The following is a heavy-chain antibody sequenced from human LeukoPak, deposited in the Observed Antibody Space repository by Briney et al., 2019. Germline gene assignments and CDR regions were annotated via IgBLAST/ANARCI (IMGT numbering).Heavy chain of an antibody. CDR1: GFTFSSYS. CDR2: ISSSSAYI. J-gene: IGHJ4*02. D-gene: IGHD3-22*01. Sequence: GGSLRLSCAASGFTFSSYSMSWVRQAPGKGLEWVSSISSSSAYIYYANSVKDRFTISRDNAKNSLYLQMNTLRAEDTAVYYCAKDYYDSSGYYYGRYFDYWGQGTLVTVSS. V-gene: IGHV3-21*01. CDR3: AKDYYDSSGYYYGRYFDY.